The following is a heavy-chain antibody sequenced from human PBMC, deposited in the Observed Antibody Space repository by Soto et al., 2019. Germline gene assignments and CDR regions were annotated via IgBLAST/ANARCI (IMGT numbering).Heavy chain of an antibody. Sequence: VGSLRLSCAASGFIFSTYAMNWVRQAPGKGLEWVSAISSSGDDVYYAESVRGRFTISRDNSINTLYLQMRSLRPEDTAVYYCAHPRGYGVFDAVDIWGQGTMVTVS. CDR1: GFIFSTYA. J-gene: IGHJ3*02. V-gene: IGHV3-23*01. CDR2: ISSSGDDV. D-gene: IGHD4-17*01. CDR3: AHPRGYGVFDAVDI.